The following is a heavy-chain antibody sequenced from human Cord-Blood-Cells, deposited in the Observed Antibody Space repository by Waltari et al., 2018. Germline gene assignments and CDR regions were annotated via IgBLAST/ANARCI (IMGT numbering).Heavy chain of an antibody. V-gene: IGHV4-39*01. CDR3: ARQYSSGWYFDY. Sequence: QLQLQESGPGLVKPSETLSLTCTVSGGSISSSSYYCVWIRQPPGKALEWIGSIYYSGSTYYNPSLKSRVTISVDTSKNQFSLKLSSVTAADTAVYYCARQYSSGWYFDYWGQGTLVTVSS. D-gene: IGHD6-19*01. J-gene: IGHJ4*02. CDR1: GGSISSSSYY. CDR2: IYYSGST.